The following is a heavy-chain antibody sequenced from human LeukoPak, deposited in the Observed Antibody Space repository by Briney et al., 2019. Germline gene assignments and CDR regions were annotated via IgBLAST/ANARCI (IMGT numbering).Heavy chain of an antibody. CDR3: ALPSMGARGARGFDP. V-gene: IGHV1-24*01. CDR2: FDPEDGET. D-gene: IGHD1-26*01. J-gene: IGHJ5*02. CDR1: GYTLTELS. Sequence: ASVKVSCKVSGYTLTELSMHWVRQAPGKGLEWMGGFDPEDGETIYAQKFQGRVTMTEDTSTDTAYMELSSLRSEDTAVYYCALPSMGARGARGFDPWGQGTLVTVSS.